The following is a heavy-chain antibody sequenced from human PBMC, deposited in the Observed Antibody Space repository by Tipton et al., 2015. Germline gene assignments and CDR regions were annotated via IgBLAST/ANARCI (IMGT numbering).Heavy chain of an antibody. CDR1: GDFMISDDYY. J-gene: IGHJ4*02. Sequence: TLSLTCTVSGDFMISDDYYWGWIRQSPGKGLEWIGYIYSSATTSYSSALRSRVTISVDTSKNQFSLNLRSVTAADTAVYFCAKTHGAYDWYLDHWGQGTLVTVSS. D-gene: IGHD5-12*01. CDR3: AKTHGAYDWYLDH. CDR2: IYSSATT. V-gene: IGHV4-61*08.